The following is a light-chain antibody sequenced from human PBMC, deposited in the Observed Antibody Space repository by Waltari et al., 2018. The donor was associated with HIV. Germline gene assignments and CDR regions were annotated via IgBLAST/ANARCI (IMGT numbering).Light chain of an antibody. CDR1: HIGSKS. CDR2: DDR. V-gene: IGLV3-21*02. Sequence: SVLTQPPSASVAPGQTARIPCGGPHIGSKSVPWYQQRPGQAPELVVYDDRSRPSGIPDRFSGSNSGNTATLTISRVEAGDEADYYCHVWNSTSDLGVFGGGTQLTVL. CDR3: HVWNSTSDLGV. J-gene: IGLJ7*01.